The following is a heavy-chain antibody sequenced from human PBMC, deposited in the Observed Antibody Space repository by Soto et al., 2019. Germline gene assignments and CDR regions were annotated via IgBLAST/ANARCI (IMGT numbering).Heavy chain of an antibody. CDR1: GFTFSSYN. D-gene: IGHD4-17*01. J-gene: IGHJ4*02. Sequence: EVQLVESGGGLVKPGGSLRLSCAASGFTFSSYNMNWVRQAPGKGLEWVSSISSSSSYIYYADSVKGRFPISRDNAKNSLYLQVNSLRAEDTAVYYCASGTYYGDYNFDYWGQGTLVTVSS. V-gene: IGHV3-21*01. CDR2: ISSSSSYI. CDR3: ASGTYYGDYNFDY.